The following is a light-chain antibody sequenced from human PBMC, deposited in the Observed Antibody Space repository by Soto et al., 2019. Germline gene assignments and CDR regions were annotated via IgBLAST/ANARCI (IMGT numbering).Light chain of an antibody. CDR1: QSVSSSY. Sequence: EIGFTQSPGTLSLSPGERSTLSCSASQSVSSSYLAWYQQKPGQAPRLLIYGASSRATGITDRFSGSGSGTDFTITISRLEPEDFAVYYCQQYGSSPWTFGQGTQVEIK. V-gene: IGKV3-20*01. J-gene: IGKJ1*01. CDR3: QQYGSSPWT. CDR2: GAS.